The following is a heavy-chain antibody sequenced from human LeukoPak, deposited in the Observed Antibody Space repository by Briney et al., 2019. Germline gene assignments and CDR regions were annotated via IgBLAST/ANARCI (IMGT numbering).Heavy chain of an antibody. Sequence: GGSLRLSCAASGFTFDGYAMHWVRQAPGKGLGLVSGISWNSGSIGYADSVKGRFTISRDNAKNSLYLQMNSLRPEDTALYYCAKDMKIVPATFDYWGQGTLVTVSS. CDR3: AKDMKIVPATFDY. CDR2: ISWNSGSI. CDR1: GFTFDGYA. V-gene: IGHV3-9*01. D-gene: IGHD2-2*01. J-gene: IGHJ4*02.